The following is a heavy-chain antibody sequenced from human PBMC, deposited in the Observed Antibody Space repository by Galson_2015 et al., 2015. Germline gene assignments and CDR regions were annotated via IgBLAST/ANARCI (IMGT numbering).Heavy chain of an antibody. D-gene: IGHD6-6*01. V-gene: IGHV1-3*01. CDR3: AVPSQNTLYYYYGMDV. J-gene: IGHJ6*02. Sequence: SVKVSCKASGSTFTSYAMHWVRQAPGQRLEWMGWINAGNGNTKYSQKFQGRVTITRDTSASTAYMELSSLRSEDTAVYYCAVPSQNTLYYYYGMDVWGQGTTVTVSS. CDR2: INAGNGNT. CDR1: GSTFTSYA.